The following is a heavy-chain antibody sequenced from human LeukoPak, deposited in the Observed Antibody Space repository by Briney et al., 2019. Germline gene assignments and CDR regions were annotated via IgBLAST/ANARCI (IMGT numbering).Heavy chain of an antibody. CDR2: IWYDGSNK. Sequence: GRSLRLSCAASGFTFSSYGMHWVRQAPGKGLEWVAVIWYDGSNKYYADSVKGRFTISRDNSKNTLYLQMNSLRAEDTAVYYCARGPVGTSSPYYYYGMDVWGQGTTVTVSS. V-gene: IGHV3-33*01. J-gene: IGHJ6*02. CDR1: GFTFSSYG. CDR3: ARGPVGTSSPYYYYGMDV. D-gene: IGHD2-2*01.